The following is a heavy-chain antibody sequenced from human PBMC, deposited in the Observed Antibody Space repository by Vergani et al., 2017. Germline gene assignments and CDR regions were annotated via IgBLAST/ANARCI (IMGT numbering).Heavy chain of an antibody. D-gene: IGHD2-2*01. V-gene: IGHV2-5*02. CDR3: AHANVIVVVPAAPGGYNWFDP. CDR1: GFSLSTSGVG. Sequence: QITLKESGPTLVKPTQTLTLTCTFSGFSLSTSGVGVGWIRQPPGKALEWLALIYWDDDKRYSPSLKSRLTITKDTSKNQVVLTMTNMDPVDTATYYCAHANVIVVVPAAPGGYNWFDPWGQGTLVTVSS. CDR2: IYWDDDK. J-gene: IGHJ5*02.